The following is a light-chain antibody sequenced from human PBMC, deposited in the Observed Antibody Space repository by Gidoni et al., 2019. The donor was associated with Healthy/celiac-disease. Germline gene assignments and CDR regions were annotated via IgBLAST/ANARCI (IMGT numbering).Light chain of an antibody. Sequence: AIQLTQSPSSLSASVGDRVTITCLASQGISSALAWYQQKPGKAPKLLIYDASSLESGVPSRFSGSGSGTDFTLTISSLQPEDFATYYCQQFNSYPHEITFGQGTRLEIK. CDR2: DAS. CDR3: QQFNSYPHEIT. J-gene: IGKJ5*01. CDR1: QGISSA. V-gene: IGKV1-13*02.